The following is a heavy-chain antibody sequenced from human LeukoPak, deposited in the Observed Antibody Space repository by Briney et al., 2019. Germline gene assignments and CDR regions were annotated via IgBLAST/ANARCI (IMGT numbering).Heavy chain of an antibody. CDR3: ARVSVASADRGHFDY. CDR1: GGSISHHF. J-gene: IGHJ4*02. CDR2: ISYSGSA. Sequence: PSETLSLTCTVSGGSISHHFWGWIRQPPGKGLDRIGYISYSGSANYNPSLKSRVTISLDTSKNQFSLRLTSMNSADSAVYYCARVSVASADRGHFDYWGQGTLVTVSS. D-gene: IGHD6-13*01. V-gene: IGHV4-59*11.